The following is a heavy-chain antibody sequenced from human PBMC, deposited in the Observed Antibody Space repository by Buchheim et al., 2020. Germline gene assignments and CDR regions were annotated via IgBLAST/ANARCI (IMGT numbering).Heavy chain of an antibody. V-gene: IGHV3-30*18. J-gene: IGHJ4*02. D-gene: IGHD3-3*01. CDR2: ISYDVSNK. Sequence: QVQLVESGGGAVQPGRSLRLSCAASGFTFSSYGIHWVRQAPGKGLEWVATISYDVSNKYYADSVKGHFTISRDNSKNTLYLQMNSLRAEDTAVYYCANSFGVVIIFPPDYWGQGTL. CDR3: ANSFGVVIIFPPDY. CDR1: GFTFSSYG.